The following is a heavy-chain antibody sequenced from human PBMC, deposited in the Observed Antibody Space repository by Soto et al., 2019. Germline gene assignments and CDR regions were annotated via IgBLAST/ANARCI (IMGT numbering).Heavy chain of an antibody. Sequence: QVQLVQSGAEVKKAGASVKVSCKASGYTFTSYYMHWVRQAPGQGLEGMGIINPSGGSTSYAQKFQGRVTMTRDTSTSTVYMELSSLRSEDTAVYYCARDGRSSYSSAWYYFDYWGQGTLVTVSS. J-gene: IGHJ4*02. CDR3: ARDGRSSYSSAWYYFDY. CDR2: INPSGGST. D-gene: IGHD6-19*01. CDR1: GYTFTSYY. V-gene: IGHV1-46*01.